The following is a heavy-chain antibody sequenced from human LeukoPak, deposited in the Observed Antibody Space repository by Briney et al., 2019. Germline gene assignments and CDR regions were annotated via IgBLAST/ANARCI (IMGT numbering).Heavy chain of an antibody. J-gene: IGHJ4*02. Sequence: GRSLRLSCAASGFTFITYSMHWVRQAPGKGLEWVAVISNDGSNKFYADSVKGRFTISRDNSKNTLYLQMHILRAEDTALYYCARVHLNYDFWSGPFDYRGQGTLVTVSS. CDR3: ARVHLNYDFWSGPFDY. D-gene: IGHD3-3*01. V-gene: IGHV3-30-3*01. CDR1: GFTFITYS. CDR2: ISNDGSNK.